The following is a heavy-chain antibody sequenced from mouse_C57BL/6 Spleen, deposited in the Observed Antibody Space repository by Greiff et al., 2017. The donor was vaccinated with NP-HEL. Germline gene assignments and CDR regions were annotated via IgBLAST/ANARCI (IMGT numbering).Heavy chain of an antibody. CDR1: GFTFSDYG. CDR3: ARSQLGRFEY. J-gene: IGHJ2*01. CDR2: ISSGSSTI. Sequence: DVHLVESGGGLVKPGGSLKLSCAASGFTFSDYGMHWVRQAPEKGLEWVAYISSGSSTIYYADTVKGRFTISRANAKNTLFLQMTSLRSEDTAMYYCARSQLGRFEYWGQGTTLTVSS. D-gene: IGHD4-1*02. V-gene: IGHV5-17*01.